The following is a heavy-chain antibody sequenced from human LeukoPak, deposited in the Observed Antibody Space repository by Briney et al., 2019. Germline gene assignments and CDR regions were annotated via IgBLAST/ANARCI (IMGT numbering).Heavy chain of an antibody. J-gene: IGHJ4*02. D-gene: IGHD3/OR15-3a*01. CDR3: ARDVTTRGTGVGY. CDR1: GFTFSSKS. CDR2: ISGNGVDT. Sequence: GGSLRLSCAASGFTFSSKSMTWVRQAPGKGLEWVSAISGNGVDTFYADSVKGRFTISRDNAKNSLYLQMNSLRAEDTAVYYCARDVTTRGTGVGYWGQGTLVTVSS. V-gene: IGHV3-21*01.